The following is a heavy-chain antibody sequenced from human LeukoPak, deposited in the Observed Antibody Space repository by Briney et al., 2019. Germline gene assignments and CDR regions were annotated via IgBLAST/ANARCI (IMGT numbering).Heavy chain of an antibody. CDR1: VFNVRDAA. V-gene: IGHV3-23*01. CDR3: AKDIPLST. CDR2: ISFSGDNS. Sequence: TGGSLRLSCAASVFNVRDAAMTWVRQAPGKGLEWVSLISFSGDNSYYADSVKGRFTISRDNSKNTLSLQMNSLRVEDTAIYYFAKDIPLSTWGLGTMVTVSS. J-gene: IGHJ3*01. D-gene: IGHD2-2*02.